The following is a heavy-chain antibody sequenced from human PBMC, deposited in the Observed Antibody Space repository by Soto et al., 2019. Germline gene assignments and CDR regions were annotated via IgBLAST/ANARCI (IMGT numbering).Heavy chain of an antibody. CDR2: IYHSGST. Sequence: SETLSLTCAVSGYSISSGYYWGWIRQPPGNGLEWIGSIYHSGSTYYNPSLKSRVTISVDTSKNQSSLKLSSVTAADTAVYYCASGPGWELPRYFDYWGQGTLATVSS. D-gene: IGHD1-26*01. J-gene: IGHJ4*02. CDR3: ASGPGWELPRYFDY. CDR1: GYSISSGYY. V-gene: IGHV4-38-2*01.